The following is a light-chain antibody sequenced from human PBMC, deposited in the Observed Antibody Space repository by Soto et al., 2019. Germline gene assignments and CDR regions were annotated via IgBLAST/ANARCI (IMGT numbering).Light chain of an antibody. CDR1: QSISSW. CDR2: DAS. Sequence: DIQMTQSPSTLSASVGDRVTITCRASQSISSWSAWYQQKPGKAPKLLIYDASSLESGVPSRFSGSGSGTEFTLTISSLQPDDFATYYCQQYNSYSPTFGQGTDWRL. V-gene: IGKV1-5*01. J-gene: IGKJ5*01. CDR3: QQYNSYSPT.